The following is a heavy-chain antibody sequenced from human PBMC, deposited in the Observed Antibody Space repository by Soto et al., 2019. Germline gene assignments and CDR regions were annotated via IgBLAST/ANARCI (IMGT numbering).Heavy chain of an antibody. D-gene: IGHD3-22*01. CDR3: ARASITMIVVNY. J-gene: IGHJ4*02. V-gene: IGHV4-31*03. Sequence: PSETLSLTCTVSGGSISGGGYYWSWIRQHPGKGLEWIGYIYYSGSTCYNPSLKSRVTISVDTSKNQFSLKLSSVTAADTAVYYCARASITMIVVNYWGQGTLVTVSS. CDR2: IYYSGST. CDR1: GGSISGGGYY.